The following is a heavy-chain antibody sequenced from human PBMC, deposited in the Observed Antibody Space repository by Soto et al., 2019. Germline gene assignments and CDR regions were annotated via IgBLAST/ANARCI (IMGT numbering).Heavy chain of an antibody. D-gene: IGHD3-9*01. CDR2: IDQDGSEK. V-gene: IGHV3-7*01. J-gene: IGHJ5*02. Sequence: GGSLRLSCAASGFTFTTYWMSWVRQAPGKGLEWVANIDQDGSEKNYVDSVKGRFTISRDNTKNSLYLQMNSLRAEDTAVYYCARESLLRYSPTNWFDPWGQGTLVTVSS. CDR1: GFTFTTYW. CDR3: ARESLLRYSPTNWFDP.